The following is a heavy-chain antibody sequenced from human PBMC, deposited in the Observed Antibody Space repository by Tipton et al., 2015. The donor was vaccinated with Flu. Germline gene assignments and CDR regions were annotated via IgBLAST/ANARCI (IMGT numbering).Heavy chain of an antibody. D-gene: IGHD2/OR15-2a*01. J-gene: IGHJ4*02. V-gene: IGHV3-30*02. CDR2: IRYDGSYK. CDR3: AKDKNEFYAFEN. Sequence: SLRLSCAASGFTFSSYDMNWVRQAPGKGLEWVAIIRYDGSYKYYAESVKGRFTISRDNSKNTLSLQMNSLRPEDTAVYYCAKDKNEFYAFENWAQGTLVTVSS. CDR1: GFTFSSYD.